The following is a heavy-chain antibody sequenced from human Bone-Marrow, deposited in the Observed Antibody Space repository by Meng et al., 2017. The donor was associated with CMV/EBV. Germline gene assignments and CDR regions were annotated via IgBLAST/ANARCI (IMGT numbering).Heavy chain of an antibody. V-gene: IGHV3-74*01. CDR3: ARVLSGYLYYFDY. D-gene: IGHD3-22*01. J-gene: IGHJ4*02. CDR1: GFTFSSYS. CDR2: INSDGSST. Sequence: GESLKISCAASGFTFSSYSMNWVRQAPGKGLVWVSRINSDGSSTSYADSVKGRFTISRDNAKNSLYLQMNSLRAEETAVYYCARVLSGYLYYFDYWGQGTLVTVSS.